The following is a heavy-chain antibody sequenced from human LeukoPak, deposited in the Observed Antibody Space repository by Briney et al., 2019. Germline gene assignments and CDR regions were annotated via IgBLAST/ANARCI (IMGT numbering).Heavy chain of an antibody. Sequence: SETLSLTCAVHGGSFSGYYWSWIRQPPGKGLEWIGEINHSGSTNYNPSLKSRVTISVDTSKNQFSLKLSSVTAADTAVYYCARSSGYYYDSSGQDYWGQGTLVTVSS. J-gene: IGHJ4*02. V-gene: IGHV4-34*01. CDR1: GGSFSGYY. D-gene: IGHD3-22*01. CDR3: ARSSGYYYDSSGQDY. CDR2: INHSGST.